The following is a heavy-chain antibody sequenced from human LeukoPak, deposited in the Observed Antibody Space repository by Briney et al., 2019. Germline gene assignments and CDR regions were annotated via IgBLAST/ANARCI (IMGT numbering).Heavy chain of an antibody. CDR2: INQDGTEK. D-gene: IGHD3-10*01. Sequence: GESLRLSCAASGFTFTTYWMSWVRQLPGKGLEWVANINQDGTEKYYVDSVKGRFTISRDNAKNSLYLQMNSLRAEDTAVYYCVYGGSYYVAWGQGILVTVSS. CDR1: GFTFTTYW. CDR3: VYGGSYYVA. V-gene: IGHV3-7*01. J-gene: IGHJ5*02.